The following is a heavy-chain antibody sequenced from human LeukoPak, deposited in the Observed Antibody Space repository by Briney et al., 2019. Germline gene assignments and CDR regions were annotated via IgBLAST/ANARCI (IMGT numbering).Heavy chain of an antibody. V-gene: IGHV3-30*18. CDR2: ILYDGIIK. Sequence: QSGGSLRLSCAAPGYTFSIDGMHRVRQAPGKGLWWVSVILYDGIIKYYADSVRGRFTISRDNSKNTLYLQVNSLRAEETAVYYGAKDKPSGYDYRVLPDYWGQGTLVTASA. CDR3: AKDKPSGYDYRVLPDY. D-gene: IGHD5-12*01. J-gene: IGHJ4*02. CDR1: GYTFSIDG.